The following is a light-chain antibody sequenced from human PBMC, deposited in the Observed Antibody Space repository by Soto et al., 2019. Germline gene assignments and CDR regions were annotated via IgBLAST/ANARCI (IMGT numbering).Light chain of an antibody. V-gene: IGKV3-20*01. CDR1: QSVSSSY. CDR3: QQQSFTPPWT. CDR2: GTS. Sequence: DIVLTQSPGTLSLSPGERATLSCRASQSVSSSYLVWYQQKPGQAPRLLIYGTSSRATGIPDRFSGSGSGTEFTLTISRLEPEDFAVYYCQQQSFTPPWTFGQGTKVEVK. J-gene: IGKJ1*01.